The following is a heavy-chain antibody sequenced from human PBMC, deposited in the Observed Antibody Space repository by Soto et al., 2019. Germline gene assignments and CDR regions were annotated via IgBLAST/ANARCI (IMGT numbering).Heavy chain of an antibody. Sequence: EVQLVEAGGGLVQPGGSLRLSCAASGFTFSSYWMHWVRQAPGKGLVWVSRIKSDGSSTNYADSVKGRFTISRDNAKNTVHLQMKSLTAEDTAVYYCARGAGYSLDYWGQGILVTVSS. D-gene: IGHD2-15*01. V-gene: IGHV3-74*01. CDR3: ARGAGYSLDY. CDR1: GFTFSSYW. CDR2: IKSDGSST. J-gene: IGHJ4*02.